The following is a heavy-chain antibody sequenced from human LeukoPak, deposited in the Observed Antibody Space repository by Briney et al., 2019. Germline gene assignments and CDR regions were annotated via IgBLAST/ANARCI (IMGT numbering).Heavy chain of an antibody. J-gene: IGHJ4*02. CDR1: GGSFSGYY. CDR2: INHSGST. CDR3: ARGPDRAYYYDSSGPFDY. Sequence: PSETLSLTCAVYGGSFSGYYWSWIRQPPGNGLEWIGEINHSGSTNYNPSLKSRVTISVDTSKNQFSLKLSSVTAADTAVYYCARGPDRAYYYDSSGPFDYWGQGTLVTVSS. V-gene: IGHV4-34*01. D-gene: IGHD3-22*01.